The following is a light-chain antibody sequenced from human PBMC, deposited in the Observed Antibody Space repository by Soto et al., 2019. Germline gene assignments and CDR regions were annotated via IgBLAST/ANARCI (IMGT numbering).Light chain of an antibody. CDR3: QQYNSYWT. Sequence: DIQMTQSPSTLSASVGDRVTITCRASQSISSWLAWYEQKPGKAPKILIYDVSSLESGAPSRFGGSGSGTEFTLTISSLQPDDFATYYCQQYNSYWTFGQGTKVDI. V-gene: IGKV1-5*01. CDR2: DVS. J-gene: IGKJ1*01. CDR1: QSISSW.